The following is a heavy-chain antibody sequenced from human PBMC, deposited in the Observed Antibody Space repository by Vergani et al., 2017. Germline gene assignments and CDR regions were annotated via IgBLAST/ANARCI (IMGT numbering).Heavy chain of an antibody. D-gene: IGHD3-10*01. V-gene: IGHV4-39*01. J-gene: IGHJ4*02. CDR2: IYYSGST. Sequence: QLQLQESGPGLVKPSETLSLTCTVSGGSISSSSYYWGWIRQPPGKGLEWIGSIYYSGSTYYNPSLKSRVTISVDTSKNQFSLKLSSVTAADTAVYYCARGGEVGYYGSGSYYIDYWGQGTRVTVSS. CDR3: ARGGEVGYYGSGSYYIDY. CDR1: GGSISSSSYY.